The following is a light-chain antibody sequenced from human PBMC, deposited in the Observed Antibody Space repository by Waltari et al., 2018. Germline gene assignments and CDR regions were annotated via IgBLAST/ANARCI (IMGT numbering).Light chain of an antibody. CDR2: YKSDSDK. CDR1: RGITVGTYR. V-gene: IGLV5-45*03. J-gene: IGLJ7*01. Sequence: QAVLTQPSSLSATPGASASLTCTLRRGITVGTYRIYWYQQKPGSPPQYLLRYKSDSDKQQGSGVPSRFSGSKDVSANAGILLISGLQSEDEADYYCMIWHGSAAVFGGGTQLTVL. CDR3: MIWHGSAAV.